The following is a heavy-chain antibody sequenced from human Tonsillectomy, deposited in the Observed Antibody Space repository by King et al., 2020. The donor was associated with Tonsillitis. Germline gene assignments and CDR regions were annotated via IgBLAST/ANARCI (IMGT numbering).Heavy chain of an antibody. V-gene: IGHV3-9*01. Sequence: VQLVESGGGLVQSGRSLRLSCAASGFTFDDYAMHLVRQAPGKGLEGVSGIRWNSGSIDFADSVKGRFTISRDNAKNSLYLQMHSLRPEDTAFYYCVKDSGGAPIWYFDLWGRGTLVTVSS. CDR3: VKDSGGAPIWYFDL. CDR1: GFTFDDYA. J-gene: IGHJ2*01. D-gene: IGHD1-26*01. CDR2: IRWNSGSI.